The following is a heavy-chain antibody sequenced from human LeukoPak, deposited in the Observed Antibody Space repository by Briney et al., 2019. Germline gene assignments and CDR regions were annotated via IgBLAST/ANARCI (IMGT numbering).Heavy chain of an antibody. V-gene: IGHV3-7*01. J-gene: IGHJ4*02. CDR1: GFTFSNFW. CDR2: IRQDGSQK. Sequence: GGSLRLSCAASGFTFSNFWMSWVRQAPGKGLEWVATIRQDGSQKYYVDSVKGRFTISRDNAKNSLYLQMNSLRGEDTAVYYCAALDHGHDYWGQGTLVTVSS. CDR3: AALDHGHDY.